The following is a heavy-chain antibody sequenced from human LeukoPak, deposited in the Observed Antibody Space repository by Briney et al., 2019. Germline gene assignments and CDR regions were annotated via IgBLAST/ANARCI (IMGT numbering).Heavy chain of an antibody. V-gene: IGHV3-23*01. CDR1: GFAFSRYG. J-gene: IGHJ4*02. CDR2: ISGSGGNT. Sequence: GGSLRLSCAASGFAFSRYGIVSVRQAPGRGLEWVSGISGSGGNTYYGDSVKGRFTISRDNSKNTVYLQMNSLRAEDTAVYYCAKAQGYLDSWGQGTLATVSS. CDR3: AKAQGYLDS.